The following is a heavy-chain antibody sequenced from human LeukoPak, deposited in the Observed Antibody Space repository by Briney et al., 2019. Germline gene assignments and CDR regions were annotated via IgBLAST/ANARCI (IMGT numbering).Heavy chain of an antibody. CDR3: ARGGILYGMDV. V-gene: IGHV3-23*01. D-gene: IGHD6-13*01. Sequence: GGSLRLSRAASRFTFSAYSMSWVRQAPGKGLEWVSAISGSGGNTYYADSVKGRFTISRDNSKNTLYLQMNSLRAEDTAAYYCARGGILYGMDVWGQGTTVTVSS. J-gene: IGHJ6*02. CDR2: ISGSGGNT. CDR1: RFTFSAYS.